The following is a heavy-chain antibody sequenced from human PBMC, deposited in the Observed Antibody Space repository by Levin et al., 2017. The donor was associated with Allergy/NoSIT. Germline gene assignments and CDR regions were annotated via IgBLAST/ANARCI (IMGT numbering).Heavy chain of an antibody. CDR1: RFSFSSYA. Sequence: LSLTCATSRFSFSSYAMHWVRQAPGKGLEWVAFISYDGSLQYYADSVKGRFTISRDNSKNKLFLQMDGLRPGDTAIYYCVRDPGLSSGWYFEWGQGTLVTVSS. V-gene: IGHV3-30-3*01. CDR3: VRDPGLSSGWYFE. CDR2: ISYDGSLQ. D-gene: IGHD6-19*01. J-gene: IGHJ4*02.